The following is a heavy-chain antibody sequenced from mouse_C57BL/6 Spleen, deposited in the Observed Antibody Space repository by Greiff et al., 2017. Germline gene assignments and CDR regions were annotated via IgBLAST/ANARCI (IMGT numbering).Heavy chain of an antibody. CDR2: IYPSDSET. D-gene: IGHD2-4*01. CDR1: GYTFTSYW. Sequence: QVQLQQSGAELVRPGSSVKLSCKASGYTFTSYWMDWVKQRPGQGLEWIGNIYPSDSETHYNQKFKDKATLTVDKSSSTAYMQLSSLTSEDSAVYYCARRAIYYDYEIFAYWGQGTLVTVSA. V-gene: IGHV1-61*01. CDR3: ARRAIYYDYEIFAY. J-gene: IGHJ3*01.